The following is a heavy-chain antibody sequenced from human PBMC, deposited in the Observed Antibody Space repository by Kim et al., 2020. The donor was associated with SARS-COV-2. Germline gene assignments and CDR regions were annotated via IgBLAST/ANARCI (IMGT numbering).Heavy chain of an antibody. D-gene: IGHD3-3*01. CDR3: ARAHRTIFGVVEYMDV. J-gene: IGHJ6*02. V-gene: IGHV4-31*03. CDR2: IYYSGRT. CDR1: GGSISSGGYY. Sequence: SETLSLTCTVSGGSISSGGYYWSWIRQHPGKSLEWIGYIYYSGRTYYNPSLKSRVTISVDTSKNQFSLELSSVTAADTAVYYCARAHRTIFGVVEYMDVWGQGTTVTVSS.